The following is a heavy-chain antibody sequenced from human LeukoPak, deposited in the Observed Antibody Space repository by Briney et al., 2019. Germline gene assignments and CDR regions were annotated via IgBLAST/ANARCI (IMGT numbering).Heavy chain of an antibody. V-gene: IGHV1-18*01. CDR3: ARDLRYSSSWYRVFDY. CDR1: GYTFTSYG. D-gene: IGHD6-13*01. CDR2: ISAYNGNT. J-gene: IGHJ4*02. Sequence: ASVKVSCKASGYTFTSYGISWVRQAPGQGLEWMGWISAYNGNTNYAQKLQGRVTMTTDTSTSTAYMELRSLRSDDTAVYYCARDLRYSSSWYRVFDYGGQGTLVTVSS.